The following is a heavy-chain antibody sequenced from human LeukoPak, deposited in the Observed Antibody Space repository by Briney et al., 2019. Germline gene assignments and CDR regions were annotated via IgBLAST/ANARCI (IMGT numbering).Heavy chain of an antibody. CDR2: ISCDDNNK. J-gene: IGHJ4*02. D-gene: IGHD3-10*01. V-gene: IGHV3-30*18. CDR1: GFTFSNYG. CDR3: AKYQPLWFGALGPYALDY. Sequence: GGSLRLSCAASGFTFSNYGMNWVRQAPGKGLEWVAFISCDDNNKYYADSVKGRFTISRDNSKNTLYLQMNSLRAEDTAIYYSAKYQPLWFGALGPYALDYWCQGTLVTVSS.